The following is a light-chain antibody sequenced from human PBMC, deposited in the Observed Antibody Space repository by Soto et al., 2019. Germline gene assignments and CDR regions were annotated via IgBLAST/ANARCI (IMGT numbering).Light chain of an antibody. Sequence: QLTQSPSSLSASVGDRVTISCRASQNIGTFLNWYQQKLGKAPKLLIYITSHLRSGVPSRFSGSGSGTDFTLTISSLQPEEFPHYYCQQSYNAPQTFGQATKVEV. CDR3: QQSYNAPQT. V-gene: IGKV1-39*01. CDR1: QNIGTF. J-gene: IGKJ1*01. CDR2: ITS.